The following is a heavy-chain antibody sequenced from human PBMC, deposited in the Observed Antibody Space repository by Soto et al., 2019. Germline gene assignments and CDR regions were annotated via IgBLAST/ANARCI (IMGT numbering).Heavy chain of an antibody. CDR3: ARGDHGPRRFYFHT. CDR2: IFYNGGT. D-gene: IGHD2-8*01. CDR1: GGSVNSGGYY. Sequence: PSETLSLTCTVSGGSVNSGGYYWSWIRQPPGKGLEWIGFIFYNGGTSYNPSLGSRVTISADTSKTPFSLNLNFVTAADTAVYYCARGDHGPRRFYFHTWGPGTLVTVSS. J-gene: IGHJ4*02. V-gene: IGHV4-61*03.